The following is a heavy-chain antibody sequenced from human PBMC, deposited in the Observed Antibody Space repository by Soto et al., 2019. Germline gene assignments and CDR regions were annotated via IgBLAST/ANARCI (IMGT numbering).Heavy chain of an antibody. CDR2: IWYDGSNK. J-gene: IGHJ3*02. CDR3: ARDGFAWLRAFDI. V-gene: IGHV3-33*01. D-gene: IGHD5-12*01. CDR1: GFTFSSYG. Sequence: GGSLRLSCAASGFTFSSYGMHWVRQAPGKGLEWLAVIWYDGSNKYYADSVKGRFTISRDNSKNTLYLQMNSLRAEDTAVYYCARDGFAWLRAFDIWGQGTMVTVSS.